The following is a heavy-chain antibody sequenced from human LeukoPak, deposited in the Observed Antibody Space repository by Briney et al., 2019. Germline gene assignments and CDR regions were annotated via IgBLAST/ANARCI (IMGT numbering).Heavy chain of an antibody. CDR2: IIPIFGTA. J-gene: IGHJ5*02. CDR3: ARGASYYGSGSYIFSRWFDP. CDR1: GGAFSSYA. V-gene: IGHV1-69*06. Sequence: SVKVSCKASGGAFSSYAISWVRQAPGQGLEWMGGIIPIFGTANYAQKVQGRVTITAYKSTSTASMELSSLRSEDTAVYYCARGASYYGSGSYIFSRWFDPWGQGTLVTVSS. D-gene: IGHD3-10*01.